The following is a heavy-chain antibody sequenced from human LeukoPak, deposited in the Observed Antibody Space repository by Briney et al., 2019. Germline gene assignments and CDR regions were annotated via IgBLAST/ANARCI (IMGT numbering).Heavy chain of an antibody. V-gene: IGHV3-30*04. J-gene: IGHJ4*02. D-gene: IGHD6-19*01. CDR3: ARGGGNAVAGEVDY. CDR1: GFTFSSYA. CDR2: ISYDGSNK. Sequence: GRSLRLSCAASGFTFSSYAMHWVRQAPGKGLEWVAVISYDGSNKYYADSVKGRYTISRDNSKNTLYLQMNSLRAEDTAVYYCARGGGNAVAGEVDYWGQGTLVTVSS.